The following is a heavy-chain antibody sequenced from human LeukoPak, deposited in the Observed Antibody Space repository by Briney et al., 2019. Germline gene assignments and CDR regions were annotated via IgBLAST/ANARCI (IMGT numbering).Heavy chain of an antibody. D-gene: IGHD6-13*01. CDR1: GGSISSGDYY. CDR2: IYYSGST. J-gene: IGHJ3*02. CDR3: ARHLDSSSWFPLDLLDAFDI. V-gene: IGHV4-39*01. Sequence: PSETLSLTCTVSGGSISSGDYYWSWIRQPPGKGLEWIGSIYYSGSTYYNPSLKSRVTISVDTSKNQFSLKLSSVTAADTAVYYCARHLDSSSWFPLDLLDAFDIWGQGTMVTVSS.